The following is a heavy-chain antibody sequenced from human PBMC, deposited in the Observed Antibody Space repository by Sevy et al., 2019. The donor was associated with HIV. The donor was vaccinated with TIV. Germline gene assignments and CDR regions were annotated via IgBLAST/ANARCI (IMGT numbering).Heavy chain of an antibody. V-gene: IGHV3-72*01. CDR1: KFSFSSYE. J-gene: IGHJ4*02. CDR2: IRNKADSYTT. Sequence: GGSLRLSCAASKFSFSSYEMNWVRQAPGKGLEWVGRIRNKADSYTTEYASSVKGRFTISRDDSKNSLYLLMNSLKTEDTAVYYCATHAGIAAAGRVFDYWGQGTLVTVSS. CDR3: ATHAGIAAAGRVFDY. D-gene: IGHD6-13*01.